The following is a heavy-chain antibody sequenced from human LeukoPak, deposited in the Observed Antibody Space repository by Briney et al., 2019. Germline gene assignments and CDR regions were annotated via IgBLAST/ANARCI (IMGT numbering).Heavy chain of an antibody. CDR2: INEDGSEK. D-gene: IGHD1-14*01. J-gene: IGHJ4*02. V-gene: IGHV3-7*01. CDR3: ARAGNPGSVDY. Sequence: GGSLRLSCAASGFTFSSYWMSWVRQAPGKGLEWVANINEDGSEKYYVDSVEGRFTISRDNAKNSLYLQMNSLRAEDTAVYYCARAGNPGSVDYWGQGTLVTVSS. CDR1: GFTFSSYW.